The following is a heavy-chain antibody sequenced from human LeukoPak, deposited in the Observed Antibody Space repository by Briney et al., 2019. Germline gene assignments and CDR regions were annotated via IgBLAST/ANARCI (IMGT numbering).Heavy chain of an antibody. J-gene: IGHJ6*03. Sequence: PGGSLRLSCVGSGFTFSSYSLSWVRRAPGKGLEWVTIISYDGTDKYYADSVKGRFTVSRDNSKITLFLQMNSLRAEDTALYYCAKDLGVRASKFGGYYYYYYMDVWGKGTTVTISS. CDR1: GFTFSSYS. CDR2: ISYDGTDK. CDR3: AKDLGVRASKFGGYYYYYYMDV. D-gene: IGHD3-10*01. V-gene: IGHV3-30*04.